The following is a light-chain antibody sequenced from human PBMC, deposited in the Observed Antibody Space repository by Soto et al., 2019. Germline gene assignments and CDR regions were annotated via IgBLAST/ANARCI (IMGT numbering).Light chain of an antibody. Sequence: IALTHSPATLSFSPGEIATLSFRASQSVSRYLAWYQQKPGQAPRLLIYDASNRATGIPARFSGSGSGTDFTLTISSLEPEDFAVYYCQQRSNWPPITFGQGTRLEIK. J-gene: IGKJ5*01. CDR2: DAS. CDR1: QSVSRY. CDR3: QQRSNWPPIT. V-gene: IGKV3-11*01.